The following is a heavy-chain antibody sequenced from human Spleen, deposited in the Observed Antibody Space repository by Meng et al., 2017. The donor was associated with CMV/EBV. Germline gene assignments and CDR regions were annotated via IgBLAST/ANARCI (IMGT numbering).Heavy chain of an antibody. D-gene: IGHD1-26*01. V-gene: IGHV4-4*07. CDR1: GGSISSYY. CDR2: IYTSGST. J-gene: IGHJ6*02. Sequence: SETLSLTCTVSGGSISSYYWSWIRQPAGKGLEWIGRIYTSGSTNYNPSLKSRVTISVDTSKNQFSLKLSSVTAADTAVYYCAREGWELLQGDYYYYGMDVWGQGTTVTVSS. CDR3: AREGWELLQGDYYYYGMDV.